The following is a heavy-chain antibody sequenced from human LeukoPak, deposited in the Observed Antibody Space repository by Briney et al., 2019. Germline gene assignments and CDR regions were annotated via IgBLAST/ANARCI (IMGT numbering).Heavy chain of an antibody. CDR1: GGSISSGSYY. Sequence: TLSLTCTVSGGSISSGSYYWSWIRQPAGQGLEWIRRIYTSWSNNYNPSLKSRVTISVDTSKNQFSLKLSSVTAADTAVYYCARGIAHYDISGDYYYYYMDVSGKGTTLTISS. V-gene: IGHV4-61*02. CDR3: ARGIAHYDISGDYYYYYMDV. D-gene: IGHD3-9*01. J-gene: IGHJ6*03. CDR2: IYTSWSN.